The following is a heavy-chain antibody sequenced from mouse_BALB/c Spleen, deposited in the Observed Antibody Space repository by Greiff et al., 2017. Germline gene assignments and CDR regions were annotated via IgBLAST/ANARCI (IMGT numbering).Heavy chain of an antibody. J-gene: IGHJ2*01. Sequence: QVHVKQSGAELAKPGASVKMSCKASGYTFTSYWMHWVKQRPGQGLEWIGYINPSTGYTEYNQKFKDKATLTADKTSITAYMQLSSLTSEDSAVYYCARHVVAKRSFDYWGQGTTLTVSS. CDR1: GYTFTSYW. D-gene: IGHD1-1*01. V-gene: IGHV1-7*01. CDR2: INPSTGYT. CDR3: ARHVVAKRSFDY.